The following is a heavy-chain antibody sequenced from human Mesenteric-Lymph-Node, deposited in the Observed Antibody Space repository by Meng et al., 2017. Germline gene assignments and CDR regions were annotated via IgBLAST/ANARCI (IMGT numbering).Heavy chain of an antibody. CDR3: FWLGESHN. V-gene: IGHV3-30*03. CDR2: ILYDGSNK. Sequence: QVQLVESGGGVVQPGRSLRLSCAASGFTFARYAMHWVRQAPGKGLEWVAVILYDGSNKFYADSVKGRFTISRDNSRNTLYLQMNSLRPEDTAVYYCFWLGESHNWGQGALVTVSS. CDR1: GFTFARYA. J-gene: IGHJ4*02. D-gene: IGHD3-10*01.